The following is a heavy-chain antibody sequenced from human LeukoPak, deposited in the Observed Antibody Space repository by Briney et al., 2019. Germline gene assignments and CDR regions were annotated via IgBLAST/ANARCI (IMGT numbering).Heavy chain of an antibody. D-gene: IGHD6-13*01. V-gene: IGHV4-39*01. CDR3: ARRRSDRGYSSSWFDY. Sequence: PSETLSLTCTVSGGSISSSSYYWGWIRQPPGKGLEWIGSIYYSGSTYYNPSLKSRVTISVDTSKNQFSLKLSSVTAADTAVYYCARRRSDRGYSSSWFDYWGQGTLVTVSS. J-gene: IGHJ4*02. CDR1: GGSISSSSYY. CDR2: IYYSGST.